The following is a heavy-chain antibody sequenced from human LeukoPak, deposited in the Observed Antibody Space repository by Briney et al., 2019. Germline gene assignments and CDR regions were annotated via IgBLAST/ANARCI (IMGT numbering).Heavy chain of an antibody. V-gene: IGHV1-2*02. J-gene: IGHJ4*02. D-gene: IGHD3-10*01. Sequence: ASVTVSCQASGYTFTGYYMHWVRQAPGQGLEWMGWINPNSGGTNYAQKFQGRVTMTRDTSISTAYMELSRLRSDDTAVYYCAREVVTMVRGVSGPFDYWGQGTLVTVSS. CDR3: AREVVTMVRGVSGPFDY. CDR2: INPNSGGT. CDR1: GYTFTGYY.